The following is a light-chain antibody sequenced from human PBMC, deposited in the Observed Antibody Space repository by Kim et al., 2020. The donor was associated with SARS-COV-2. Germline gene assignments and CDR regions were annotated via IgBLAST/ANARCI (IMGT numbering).Light chain of an antibody. CDR2: DVS. CDR3: SSYTSSSTVV. V-gene: IGLV2-14*03. CDR1: DSDVGGYNY. Sequence: QSHTTSCTGTDSDVGGYNYVSWYQQHPGKAPKLMFYDVSNRPSGVSNRFSGSKSGNTASLTISGLQAEDEDDYYCSSYTSSSTVVFGGGTQLTVL. J-gene: IGLJ2*01.